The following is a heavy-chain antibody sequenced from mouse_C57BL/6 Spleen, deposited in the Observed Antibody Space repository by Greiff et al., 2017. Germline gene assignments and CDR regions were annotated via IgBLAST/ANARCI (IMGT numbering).Heavy chain of an antibody. D-gene: IGHD1-1*01. CDR3: ARGGYGSPYAMDD. CDR1: GFNIKDYY. J-gene: IGHJ4*01. CDR2: IDPEDGET. Sequence: VQLQQSGAELVKPGASVKLSCTASGFNIKDYYMHWVKQRPEPGLEWIGRIDPEDGETKYAPKFQGKATLTAATSSNTAYLQLSSLTSEDTAVYYCARGGYGSPYAMDDWGQGTSVTVAS. V-gene: IGHV14-2*01.